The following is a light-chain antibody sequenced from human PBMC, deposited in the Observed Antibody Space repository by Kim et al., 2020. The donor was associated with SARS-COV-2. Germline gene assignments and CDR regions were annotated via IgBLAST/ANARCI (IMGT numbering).Light chain of an antibody. Sequence: SYELTQPPSVSVSPGQTASITCSGDKLGDKYACWYQQKPGQSPVLVIYQDDKRPSGIPERFSGSNSGNTATLTISGTQAMDEADYYCQTWDSRTNVFGTG. J-gene: IGLJ1*01. V-gene: IGLV3-1*01. CDR1: KLGDKY. CDR3: QTWDSRTNV. CDR2: QDD.